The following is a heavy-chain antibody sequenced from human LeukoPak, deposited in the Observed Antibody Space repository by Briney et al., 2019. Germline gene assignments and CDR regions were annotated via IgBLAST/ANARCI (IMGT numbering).Heavy chain of an antibody. CDR1: GFTFSSSA. CDR3: ARDNYYDSSGYYYFSYYYYYGMDV. Sequence: PGGSLRLSCAASGFTFSSSAMSWVRQVPGKGLEWVANIKQDGSEKYYVDSVKARFTISRDDAQNSLYLQMNSLRAEDTAVYYCARDNYYDSSGYYYFSYYYYYGMDVWGQGTTVTVSS. V-gene: IGHV3-7*01. D-gene: IGHD3-22*01. CDR2: IKQDGSEK. J-gene: IGHJ6*02.